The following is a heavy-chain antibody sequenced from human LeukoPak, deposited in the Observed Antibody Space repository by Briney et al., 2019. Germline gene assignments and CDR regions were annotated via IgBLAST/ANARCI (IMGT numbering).Heavy chain of an antibody. J-gene: IGHJ4*02. V-gene: IGHV3-48*01. CDR1: GFTFSSYS. CDR3: ARDSSTYAGPPDY. D-gene: IGHD2-2*01. Sequence: GGSLRFSCAASGFTFSSYSMNWVRQAPGKVLEWVSYIGAAGSTIYYADSVKGRFTISRDNAKNSLFLQMNSLRAEDTAVYYCARDSSTYAGPPDYWGQGTLVTVSS. CDR2: IGAAGSTI.